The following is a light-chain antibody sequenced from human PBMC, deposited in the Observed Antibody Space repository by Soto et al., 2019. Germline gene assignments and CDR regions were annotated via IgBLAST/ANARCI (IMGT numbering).Light chain of an antibody. CDR3: QQSYSTLYT. J-gene: IGKJ2*01. CDR2: AAS. CDR1: QSISSY. V-gene: IGKV1-39*01. Sequence: DIQMTQSPSSLSASVGDRVTITCRASQSISSYLNWYQQKPGKDPKLLIYAASSLQSGVPSRFSGSGSGTDFTLTISSLQPEDFANYYCQQSYSTLYTFGQGTKLEIK.